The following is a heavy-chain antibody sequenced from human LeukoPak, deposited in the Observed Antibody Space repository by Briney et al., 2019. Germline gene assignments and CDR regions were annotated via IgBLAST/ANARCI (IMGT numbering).Heavy chain of an antibody. CDR1: GYTFSNYA. CDR3: QASGSSGVFDY. V-gene: IGHV1-3*01. CDR2: INAGNGNT. Sequence: ASVKVSCKASGYTFSNYALHWVRQAPGQSLEWMGWINAGNGNTRYSQKFQDRVTITRDTSASTAYMELRSLRSDDTAVYYCQASGSSGVFDYWGQGTLVTVSS. D-gene: IGHD6-6*01. J-gene: IGHJ4*02.